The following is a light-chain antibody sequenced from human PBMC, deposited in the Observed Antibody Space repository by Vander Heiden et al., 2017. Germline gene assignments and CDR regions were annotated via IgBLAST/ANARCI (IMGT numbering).Light chain of an antibody. Sequence: QSLLTQPPSVSGAPGQRVTISCTGSSSNFGAGYDVHWYQQLPGTAPKLLIYGNSKRPSGVPDRFSGSKSGTSASLAITGLQAEDEADYYCQSYDSSLSGVVFGGGTKLTVL. J-gene: IGLJ2*01. CDR1: SSNFGAGYD. V-gene: IGLV1-40*01. CDR2: GNS. CDR3: QSYDSSLSGVV.